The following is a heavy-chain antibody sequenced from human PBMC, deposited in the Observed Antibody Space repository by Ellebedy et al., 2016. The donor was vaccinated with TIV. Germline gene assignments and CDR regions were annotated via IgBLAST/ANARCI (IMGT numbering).Heavy chain of an antibody. D-gene: IGHD6-19*01. V-gene: IGHV3-7*03. CDR1: GFTFTKYW. CDR2: VNQDGNEK. J-gene: IGHJ4*02. CDR3: AKPRNGWYVFDL. Sequence: GGSLRLSCAASGFTFTKYWMTWVRQAPGKGLEWVAHVNQDGNEKYYVDSLKGRFTISRDNSKNTLFLQMDSLRAEDTAVYYCAKPRNGWYVFDLWGQGTLVTVSS.